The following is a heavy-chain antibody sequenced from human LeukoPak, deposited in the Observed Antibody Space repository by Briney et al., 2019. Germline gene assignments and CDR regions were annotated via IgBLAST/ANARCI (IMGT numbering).Heavy chain of an antibody. D-gene: IGHD4-23*01. V-gene: IGHV1-69*05. CDR2: IIPIFGTA. CDR3: ARAPSYYGGHDY. CDR1: GGTVSSYA. J-gene: IGHJ4*02. Sequence: SVKVSCKASGGTVSSYAISWVRQAPGQGREWMGGIIPIFGTANYAQKFQGRGTITTDESTSTAFMELSSLRAQDTAVYYCARAPSYYGGHDYWGQGTLVTVSS.